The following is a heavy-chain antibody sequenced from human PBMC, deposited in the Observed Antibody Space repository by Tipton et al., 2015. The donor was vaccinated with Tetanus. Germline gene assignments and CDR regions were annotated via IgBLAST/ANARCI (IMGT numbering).Heavy chain of an antibody. J-gene: IGHJ4*02. CDR3: VRGRGLGAYSYGFEY. Sequence: LRLSCTVSGDSISSGPYSWSWLRQHPGKGLELIGYIYYSGTSYISPSLTRRVSIAVDTSRNQFSLNLTSVTVADSAVYFCVRGRGLGAYSYGFEYWGQGALVTVSS. V-gene: IGHV4-31*02. D-gene: IGHD5-18*01. CDR2: IYYSGTS. CDR1: GDSISSGPYS.